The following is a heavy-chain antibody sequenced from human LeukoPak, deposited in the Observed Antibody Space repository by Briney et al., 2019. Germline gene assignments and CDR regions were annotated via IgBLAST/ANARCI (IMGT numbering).Heavy chain of an antibody. J-gene: IGHJ4*02. CDR2: MSAGGDRT. D-gene: IGHD2-8*02. CDR1: GFTFTNYG. CDR3: AKDLYGGVWSGSCAF. V-gene: IGHV3-23*01. Sequence: PGGSLRLSCAASGFTFTNYGMSWVRQAPGKGLEWVSGMSAGGDRTYYADSVKGRFTISRDNSKNTLYLQMNSLRAEDTAVYYCAKDLYGGVWSGSCAFWGQGTLVTVSS.